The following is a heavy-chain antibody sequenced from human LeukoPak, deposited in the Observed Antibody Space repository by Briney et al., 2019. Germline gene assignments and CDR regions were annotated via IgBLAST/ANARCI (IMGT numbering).Heavy chain of an antibody. CDR2: IYYSGST. CDR1: GGSFSGYY. D-gene: IGHD6-13*01. V-gene: IGHV4-59*01. Sequence: PSETLSLTCSVYGGSFSGYYWSWIRQPPGKGLEWNGYIYYSGSTNYNPSLKSRVTISVDTSKNQFSLKLSSVTAAATAVYYCARHGYSSSRGGWFDPWGQGTLVTVSS. J-gene: IGHJ5*02. CDR3: ARHGYSSSRGGWFDP.